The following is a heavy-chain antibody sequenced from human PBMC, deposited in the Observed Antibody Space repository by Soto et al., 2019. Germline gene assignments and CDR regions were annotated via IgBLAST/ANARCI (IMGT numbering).Heavy chain of an antibody. CDR3: ARFTIFGVVIPDAFDI. CDR2: IYHSGST. CDR1: GGSISSSNW. Sequence: SETRSRNCAVSGGSISSSNWWCCVRQPPVKGLEWIGEIYHSGSTSYIPSLKSRVTISVDKSKNQFSLKLSSVTAADTAVYYCARFTIFGVVIPDAFDIWGQGTMVTVSS. D-gene: IGHD3-3*01. V-gene: IGHV4-4*02. J-gene: IGHJ3*02.